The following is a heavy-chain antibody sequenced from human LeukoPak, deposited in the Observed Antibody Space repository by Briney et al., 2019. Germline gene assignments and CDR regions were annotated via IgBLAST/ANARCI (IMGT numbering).Heavy chain of an antibody. J-gene: IGHJ4*02. Sequence: KTSETLSLTCAVYGGSLSGYYWSWIRQPPGKGLEWIGEINHSGSTNYNPSLKSRVTISVDTSKNQFSLKLSSVTAADTAVYYCATEYYYGSGSYHNFYYFDYWGQGTLVTVSS. V-gene: IGHV4-34*01. CDR1: GGSLSGYY. CDR3: ATEYYYGSGSYHNFYYFDY. D-gene: IGHD3-10*01. CDR2: INHSGST.